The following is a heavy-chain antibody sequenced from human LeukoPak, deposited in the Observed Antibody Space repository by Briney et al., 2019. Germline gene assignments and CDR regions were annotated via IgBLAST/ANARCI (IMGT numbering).Heavy chain of an antibody. CDR1: GGSTSSGDYY. V-gene: IGHV4-30-4*01. CDR3: ARDQCYYDSSGYSCAFDI. CDR2: IYYSGST. D-gene: IGHD3-22*01. J-gene: IGHJ3*02. Sequence: SETLSLTCTVSGGSTSSGDYYWSWIRQPPGKGLEWIGYIYYSGSTYYKSSLKSRVAMSVDTSKNQLSLKLSSVTVADTALYYCARDQCYYDSSGYSCAFDIWGQGTMVTVSS.